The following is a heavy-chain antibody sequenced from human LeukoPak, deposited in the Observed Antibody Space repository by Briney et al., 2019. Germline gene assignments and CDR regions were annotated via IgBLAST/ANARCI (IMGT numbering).Heavy chain of an antibody. CDR1: GFTFSDYY. J-gene: IGHJ4*02. D-gene: IGHD3-3*01. CDR2: ISSSSSYI. V-gene: IGHV3-21*01. CDR3: ARAPPLRFLEWLLNY. Sequence: PGGSLRLSCAASGFTFSDYYMNWVRQAPGKGLEWVSSISSSSSYIYYADSVKGRFTISRDNAKNSLYLQMNSLRAEDTAVYYCARAPPLRFLEWLLNYWGQGTLVTVSS.